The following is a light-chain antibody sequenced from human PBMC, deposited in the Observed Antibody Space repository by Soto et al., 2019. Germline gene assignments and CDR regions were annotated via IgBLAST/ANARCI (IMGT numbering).Light chain of an antibody. Sequence: QSALTQPASVSGSPGQSITISCTGTSSDVGGYNFVSWYQQHPDKAPKLMLYDVTNRPSGVSNRFSGSKSGHTAYLTISGLPAEVEADYYFSLYTNNRTYGLGTGTKLTVL. CDR3: SLYTNNRTYG. J-gene: IGLJ1*01. CDR2: DVT. CDR1: SSDVGGYNF. V-gene: IGLV2-14*01.